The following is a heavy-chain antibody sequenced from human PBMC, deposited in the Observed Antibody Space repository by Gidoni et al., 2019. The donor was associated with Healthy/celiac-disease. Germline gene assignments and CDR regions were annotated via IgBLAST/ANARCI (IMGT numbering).Heavy chain of an antibody. CDR1: GVPFSSYG. Sequence: QVQLVESGGGVVLPGRSLRLSCAASGVPFSSYGMHWVRQAPGKGLEWVAVISYDGSNKYYADSVKGRFTISRDNSKNALYLQMNSLRAEDTAVYYCAKDGTDYGDPYYFDYWGQGTLVTVSS. D-gene: IGHD4-17*01. CDR3: AKDGTDYGDPYYFDY. J-gene: IGHJ4*02. CDR2: ISYDGSNK. V-gene: IGHV3-30*18.